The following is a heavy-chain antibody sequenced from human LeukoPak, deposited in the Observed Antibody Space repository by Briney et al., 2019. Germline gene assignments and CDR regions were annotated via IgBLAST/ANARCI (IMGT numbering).Heavy chain of an antibody. CDR1: GFTVSTYY. V-gene: IGHV3-53*01. CDR3: ARVGDHFHWNLDP. CDR2: IYSGATT. Sequence: PGGSLRLSCAASGFTVSTYYMNWVRQAPGKGLEWVSIIYSGATTYYADSVKGRFTISRDTSKNTVSLQMNSLRAEDTAVYFCARVGDHFHWNLDPWGRGTLVTV. D-gene: IGHD3-3*02. J-gene: IGHJ2*01.